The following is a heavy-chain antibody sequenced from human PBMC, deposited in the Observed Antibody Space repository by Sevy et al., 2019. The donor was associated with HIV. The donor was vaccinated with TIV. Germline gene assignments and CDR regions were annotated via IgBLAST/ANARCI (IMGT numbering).Heavy chain of an antibody. J-gene: IGHJ1*01. V-gene: IGHV1-69*13. CDR1: GGTFSSYA. Sequence: ASVKVSCKASGGTFSSYAISWVRQAPGQGLEWMGGIIPIFGTANYAQKFQGRVTITADESTSTAYMELSSLRSEDTAVYYCARPGYSSSRNAFQHWGQGTLVTVSS. CDR3: ARPGYSSSRNAFQH. CDR2: IIPIFGTA. D-gene: IGHD6-13*01.